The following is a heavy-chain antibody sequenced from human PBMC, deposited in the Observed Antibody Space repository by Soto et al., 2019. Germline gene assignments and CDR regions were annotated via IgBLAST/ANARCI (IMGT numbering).Heavy chain of an antibody. J-gene: IGHJ4*02. CDR2: ISSSSSTI. CDR3: ARPFAGISVASH. Sequence: EVQLVESGGGLVQPGGSLRLSCAASGFTFSSYSMNWVRQAPGKGLEWVSYISSSSSTIYYADSVKGRFTISRDNANNSLYLQMNSLRDEDTAVYYCARPFAGISVASHWGQGTLVTVSS. CDR1: GFTFSSYS. V-gene: IGHV3-48*02. D-gene: IGHD6-19*01.